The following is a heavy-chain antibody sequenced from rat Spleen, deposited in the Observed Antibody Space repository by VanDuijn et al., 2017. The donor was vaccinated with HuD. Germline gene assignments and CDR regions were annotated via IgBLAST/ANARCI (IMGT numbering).Heavy chain of an antibody. V-gene: IGHV5-29*01. CDR2: LSYDNYNT. CDR1: GFTFSDYY. Sequence: EVRLVESDGGLVQPGRSLKLSCAASGFTFSDYYMAWVRQAPAKGLEWVATLSYDNYNTYYRDSVKGRFTISRDNTKNSLYLHLDGLSSEDTATYFCARHAISSYFDYWGQGVMVTVSS. CDR3: ARHAISSYFDY. J-gene: IGHJ2*01.